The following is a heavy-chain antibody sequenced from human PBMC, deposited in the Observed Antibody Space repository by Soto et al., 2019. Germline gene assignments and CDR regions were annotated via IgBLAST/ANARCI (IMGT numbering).Heavy chain of an antibody. V-gene: IGHV1-18*01. CDR3: ARSIGAYCGGDCYSREYYYYGMDV. D-gene: IGHD2-21*02. CDR1: WYTFTSYG. J-gene: IGHJ6*02. Sequence: ASLKVACKTSWYTFTSYGISWVRKDTRQGLEWMGWISAYNGNTNYAQKLQGRVTMTTDTSTSTAYMELRSLRSDDTAVYYCARSIGAYCGGDCYSREYYYYGMDVWGQGTTVTVSS. CDR2: ISAYNGNT.